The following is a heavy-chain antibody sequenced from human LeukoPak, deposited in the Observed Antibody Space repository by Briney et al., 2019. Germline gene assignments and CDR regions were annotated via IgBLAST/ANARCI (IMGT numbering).Heavy chain of an antibody. CDR3: ARAQMAAAGPPIWFDP. D-gene: IGHD6-13*01. J-gene: IGHJ5*02. V-gene: IGHV1-18*01. CDR1: GYTFTSYG. Sequence: GASVKVSCKASGYTFTSYGISWVRQAPGQGLEWMGWISAYNGNTNYAQKLQGRVTMTTGTSTSTAYMELRSLRSDDTAVYYCARAQMAAAGPPIWFDPWGQGTLVTVSS. CDR2: ISAYNGNT.